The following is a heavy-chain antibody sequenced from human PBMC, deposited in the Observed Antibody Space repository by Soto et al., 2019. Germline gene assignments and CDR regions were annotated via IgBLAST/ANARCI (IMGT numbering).Heavy chain of an antibody. CDR2: ISQSGRS. V-gene: IGHV4-34*01. CDR3: ARRPMPSPTNYRLDV. J-gene: IGHJ6*03. CDR1: GGSLRGNY. Sequence: PSETLSLTCAVYGGSLRGNYWTWIRQTPGKGLEWIGEISQSGRSNYSPSLNSRVTLSVDTSERQFSLRLSSVTAADTAVYCCARRPMPSPTNYRLDVWATGTTVTVS. D-gene: IGHD1-7*01.